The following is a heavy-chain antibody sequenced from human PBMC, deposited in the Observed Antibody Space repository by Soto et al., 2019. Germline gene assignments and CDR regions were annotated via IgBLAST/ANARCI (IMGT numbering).Heavy chain of an antibody. CDR2: ISYDGSNK. CDR3: SRADGGDYFDY. Sequence: QVQLVESGGGVVQPGRSLRLSCAASGFTFSSYAMHWVRQAPGKGLEWVAVISYDGSNKYYADSVKGRFTISRDNSKNTLYLQMKSLRAEDTAVYYCSRADGGDYFDYWGQGTLVTVSS. CDR1: GFTFSSYA. D-gene: IGHD3-3*01. V-gene: IGHV3-30-3*01. J-gene: IGHJ4*02.